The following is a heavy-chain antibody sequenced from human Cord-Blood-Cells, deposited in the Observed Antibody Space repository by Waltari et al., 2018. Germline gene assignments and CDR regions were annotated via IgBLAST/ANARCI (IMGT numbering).Heavy chain of an antibody. J-gene: IGHJ6*03. D-gene: IGHD3-3*01. CDR3: AYYDFWSGHYYYYMDV. CDR2: IIPIFGTA. CDR1: GGTFRSYV. Sequence: QVQLVQSGAEVKKPGSSVKVSCKAPGGTFRSYVISWVRQARGQGLEWMGGIIPIFGTANYAQKFQGRVTITADKSTSTAYMELSSLRSEDTAVYYCAYYDFWSGHYYYYMDVWGKGTTVTVSS. V-gene: IGHV1-69*06.